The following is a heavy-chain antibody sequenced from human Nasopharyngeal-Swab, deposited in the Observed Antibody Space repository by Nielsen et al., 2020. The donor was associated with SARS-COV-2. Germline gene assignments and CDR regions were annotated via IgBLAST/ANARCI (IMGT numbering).Heavy chain of an antibody. Sequence: GESLNISCAASGFTFSDYYMSWLRQAPGKGPEWVSYIGSSGSSGTTIYYADSVKGRFTISRDNAKNSLYLQMDSLRAEDTAVYYCARGRYYGPWGQGTLVTVSS. V-gene: IGHV3-11*01. CDR1: GFTFSDYY. D-gene: IGHD2-21*01. J-gene: IGHJ5*02. CDR3: ARGRYYGP. CDR2: IGSSGSSGTTI.